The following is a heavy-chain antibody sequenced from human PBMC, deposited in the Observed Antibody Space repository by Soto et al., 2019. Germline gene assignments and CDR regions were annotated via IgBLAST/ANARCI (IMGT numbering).Heavy chain of an antibody. CDR3: GRDEVRNGVGV. J-gene: IGHJ6*02. CDR1: GFTFTSYW. V-gene: IGHV3-7*01. CDR2: IKEDGSEK. Sequence: EVRLVESGGGLVQPGGSLRLSCVASGFTFTSYWMSWVRQAPGRGLEWVANIKEDGSEKKYVDSVKGRFTISRDNAHNSVSLQMNSLRAEDTALYYCGRDEVRNGVGVWGQGTTVTVSS.